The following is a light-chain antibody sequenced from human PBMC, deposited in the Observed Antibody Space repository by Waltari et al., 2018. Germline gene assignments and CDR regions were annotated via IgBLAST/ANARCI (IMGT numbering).Light chain of an antibody. CDR3: QQYKDWPLYS. CDR2: AAS. CDR1: QSVSSN. V-gene: IGKV3-15*01. J-gene: IGKJ2*01. Sequence: EIVMTQSPVTLSVSPGERATLSCRASQSVSSNLAWYQQKLGQAPRLLIYAASTRATDVPARFSGGGSGTEFTLTISSLQSEDSGLYYCQQYKDWPLYSFGPGTKVEIK.